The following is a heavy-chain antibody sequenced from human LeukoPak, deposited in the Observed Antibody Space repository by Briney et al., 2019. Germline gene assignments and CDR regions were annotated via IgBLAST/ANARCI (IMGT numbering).Heavy chain of an antibody. CDR3: ARRGYSGYDNDAFDI. J-gene: IGHJ3*02. Sequence: GGSLRLSCAASGFTFSSYWMHWVRQAPGKGLVWVSRINSDGSSTSYADSVKGRFTISRDNAKNTLYLQMNSLRAEDTAVYYCARRGYSGYDNDAFDIWGQGTMVTVSS. V-gene: IGHV3-74*01. D-gene: IGHD5-12*01. CDR1: GFTFSSYW. CDR2: INSDGSST.